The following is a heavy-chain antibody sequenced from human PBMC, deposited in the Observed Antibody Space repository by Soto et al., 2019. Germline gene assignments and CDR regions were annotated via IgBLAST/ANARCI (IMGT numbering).Heavy chain of an antibody. D-gene: IGHD3-22*01. CDR1: GFTFSNYA. CDR3: ARPTRGVTTEYFDN. CDR2: ISSNGGST. Sequence: EVQLVESGGGLVQAGGSLRLSCAASGFTFSNYAMHWVRQAPGKGLESVSAISSNGGSTYYADSVKGRFTISRDNSKNTLDLQMGSRRGEDMAVYYCARPTRGVTTEYFDNWGRGTLVTVSS. J-gene: IGHJ4*02. V-gene: IGHV3-64*07.